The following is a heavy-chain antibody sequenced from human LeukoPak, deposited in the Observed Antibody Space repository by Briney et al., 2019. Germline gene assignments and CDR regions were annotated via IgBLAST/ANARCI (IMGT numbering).Heavy chain of an antibody. V-gene: IGHV4-39*01. J-gene: IGHJ3*02. Sequence: SGTLSLTCTVSGGSISSSSYYWGWIRQPPGKGLEWIGSIYYSGSTYYNPSLKSRVTISVDTSKNQFSLKLSSVTAADTAVYYCASAHSSGWYGDAFDIWGQGTMVTVSS. D-gene: IGHD6-19*01. CDR2: IYYSGST. CDR1: GGSISSSSYY. CDR3: ASAHSSGWYGDAFDI.